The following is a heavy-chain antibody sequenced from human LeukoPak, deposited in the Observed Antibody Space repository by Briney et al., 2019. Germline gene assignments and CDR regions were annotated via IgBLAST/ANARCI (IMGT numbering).Heavy chain of an antibody. Sequence: GGSLRLSCAASGFTFSSYAMSWVRQTPGKGLEWVSTISGSGGGTYYADSVKGRFTISRDNSKNTLSLQMNSLRAEDTAVYYWARTSSCDYWGQGTLVTVSS. V-gene: IGHV3-23*01. CDR1: GFTFSSYA. D-gene: IGHD6-6*01. J-gene: IGHJ4*02. CDR3: ARTSSCDY. CDR2: ISGSGGGT.